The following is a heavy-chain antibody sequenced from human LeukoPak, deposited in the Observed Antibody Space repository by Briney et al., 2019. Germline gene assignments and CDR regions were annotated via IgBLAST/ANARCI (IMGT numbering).Heavy chain of an antibody. D-gene: IGHD5-12*01. J-gene: IGHJ4*02. CDR1: GFTFSNAW. Sequence: GGSLRLSCAASGFTFSNAWMSWVRQAPGKGLEWVGRIKSKIDGGTIDYAAPVKGRFIVSRDDSEDTLYLEMNGLKTEDTAVYYCTSGTGYTDHDYWGQGTLVTVSS. V-gene: IGHV3-15*01. CDR2: IKSKIDGGTI. CDR3: TSGTGYTDHDY.